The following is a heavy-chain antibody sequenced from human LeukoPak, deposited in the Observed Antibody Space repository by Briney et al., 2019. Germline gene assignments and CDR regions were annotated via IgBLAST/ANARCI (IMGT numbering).Heavy chain of an antibody. CDR2: ITGSGATT. J-gene: IGHJ4*02. V-gene: IGHV3-23*01. D-gene: IGHD1-14*01. Sequence: QSGGSLRLSCAASGFTFNTYAMSWVRQAPGKGLEWVSAITGSGATTYYAVSVKGRFTISRANSNNTLFLQMNTLRAEDTAVYYRAKGQRYFDLWGQGTLVTVSS. CDR1: GFTFNTYA. CDR3: AKGQRYFDL.